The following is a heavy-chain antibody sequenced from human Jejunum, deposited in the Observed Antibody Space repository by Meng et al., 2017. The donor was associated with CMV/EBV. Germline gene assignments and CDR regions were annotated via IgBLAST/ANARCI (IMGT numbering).Heavy chain of an antibody. CDR3: ARHPVAGTFDY. D-gene: IGHD6-19*01. J-gene: IGHJ4*02. CDR1: GGSIIISSYY. V-gene: IGHV4-39*01. Sequence: DYGGSIIISSYYWGWVRQPPGKGLEWIGSVYYTGNTYYNPSLKSRVTISMDASKNQFSLNLASVTAADTAVYHCARHPVAGTFDYWGQGTLVTVSS. CDR2: VYYTGNT.